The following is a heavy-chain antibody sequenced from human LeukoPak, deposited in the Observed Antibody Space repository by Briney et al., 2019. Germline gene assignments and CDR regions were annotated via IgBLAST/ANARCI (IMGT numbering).Heavy chain of an antibody. CDR1: GYTFTGYY. V-gene: IGHV1-2*02. CDR3: ARDEQWLPTEDYFDY. Sequence: ASVKVSCKASGYTFTGYYMHWVRQAPGQGLEWMGWINPNSGDTNYVQKFQGRVTMTRDTSISTAYMELSRLRSDDTAVYYCARDEQWLPTEDYFDYWGQGTLVTVSS. CDR2: INPNSGDT. J-gene: IGHJ4*02. D-gene: IGHD6-19*01.